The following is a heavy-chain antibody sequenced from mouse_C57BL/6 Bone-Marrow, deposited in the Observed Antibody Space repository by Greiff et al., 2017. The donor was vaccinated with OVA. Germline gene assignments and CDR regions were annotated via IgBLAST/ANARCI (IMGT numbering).Heavy chain of an antibody. Sequence: VKLQESGAELVRPGTSVKVSCKASGYAFTNYLIEWVKQRPGQGLEWIGVINPGSGGTNYNEKFKGKATLTADKSSSTAYMQLSSLTSEDSAVYFCARRSSRGWYFDVWGTGTTVTVSS. J-gene: IGHJ1*03. V-gene: IGHV1-54*01. D-gene: IGHD1-1*01. CDR2: INPGSGGT. CDR3: ARRSSRGWYFDV. CDR1: GYAFTNYL.